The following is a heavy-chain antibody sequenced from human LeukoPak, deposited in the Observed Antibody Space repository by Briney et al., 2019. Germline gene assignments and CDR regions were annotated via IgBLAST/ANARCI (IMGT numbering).Heavy chain of an antibody. CDR1: GYTFTSYD. D-gene: IGHD3-3*01. J-gene: IGHJ6*02. CDR3: ASLDFWSGYSNGMDV. CDR2: MNPNSGNT. V-gene: IGHV1-8*01. Sequence: ASVKVSCKASGYTFTSYDINWVRQATGQGLERMGWMNPNSGNTGYAQKFQGRVTMTRNTSISTAYMELSSLRSEDTAVYYCASLDFWSGYSNGMDVWGQGTTVTVSS.